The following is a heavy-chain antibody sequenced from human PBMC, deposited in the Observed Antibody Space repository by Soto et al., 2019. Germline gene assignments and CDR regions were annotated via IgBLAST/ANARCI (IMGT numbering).Heavy chain of an antibody. V-gene: IGHV1-24*01. J-gene: IGHJ3*02. CDR1: GYTLTELS. Sequence: AASVKVSCKASGYTLTELSMHWVRQAPGKGLEWMGGFDPEDGETIYAQKFQGRVTMTEDTSTDTAYMELSSLRSEDTAVYYCATDFEYPGAFDIWGQGTMVTVSS. CDR2: FDPEDGET. CDR3: ATDFEYPGAFDI.